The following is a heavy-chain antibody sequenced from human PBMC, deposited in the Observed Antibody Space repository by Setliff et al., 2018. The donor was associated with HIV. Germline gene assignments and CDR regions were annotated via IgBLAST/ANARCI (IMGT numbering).Heavy chain of an antibody. V-gene: IGHV4-59*01. Sequence: SETLSLTCAVSGDSISASYWNWIRQFPGGGLGRVGYIYYSGSTKYNPTLKRRVTISIDKSRKYFSLKLPSVTAADTAMYFCTKGRLGQADYWGQGTLVTVSS. CDR2: IYYSGST. D-gene: IGHD4-17*01. CDR1: GDSISASY. J-gene: IGHJ4*02. CDR3: TKGRLGQADY.